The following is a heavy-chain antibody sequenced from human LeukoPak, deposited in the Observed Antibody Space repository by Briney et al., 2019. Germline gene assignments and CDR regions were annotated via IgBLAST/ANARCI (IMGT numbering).Heavy chain of an antibody. CDR2: INHSGST. J-gene: IGHJ4*02. CDR3: ARGYYDFWSGYYGGIFNYFDY. Sequence: PSETLSLTCAVYGGSFSGYYWSWIRQPPGKGLEWVGEINHSGSTNYNPSLKSRVTISVDTSKNQFSLKLSSVIAAATAVYYCARGYYDFWSGYYGGIFNYFDYWGQGTLVTVSS. CDR1: GGSFSGYY. V-gene: IGHV4-34*01. D-gene: IGHD3-3*01.